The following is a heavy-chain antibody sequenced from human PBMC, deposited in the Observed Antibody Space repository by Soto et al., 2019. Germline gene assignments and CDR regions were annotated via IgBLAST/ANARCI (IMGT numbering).Heavy chain of an antibody. CDR3: ARVPGVVVSADDAFDI. J-gene: IGHJ3*02. CDR1: GGSVSSSNW. V-gene: IGHV4-4*02. CDR2: IYHSGSA. Sequence: QVQLQESGPGLVKPSGTLSLTCAVSGGSVSSSNWWSWVRQSPGKGLEWMGEIYHSGSAHYNPSLKSRATISRYKSKNQFSLRLTSVTAADTAVYYCARVPGVVVSADDAFDIWGPGTRVIVSS. D-gene: IGHD2-21*02.